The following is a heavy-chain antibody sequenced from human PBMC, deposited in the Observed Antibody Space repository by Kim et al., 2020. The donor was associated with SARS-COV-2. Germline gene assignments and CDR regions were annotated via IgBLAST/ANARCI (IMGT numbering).Heavy chain of an antibody. J-gene: IGHJ5*02. V-gene: IGHV4-31*03. CDR3: ARELLGGFDP. CDR2: IYYSGST. D-gene: IGHD3-16*01. Sequence: SETLSLTCTVSGGSISSGGYYWSWIRQHPGKGLEWIGYIYYSGSTYYNPSLKSRVTISVDTSKNQFSLKLSSVTAADTAVYYCARELLGGFDPWGQGTLVTVSS. CDR1: GGSISSGGYY.